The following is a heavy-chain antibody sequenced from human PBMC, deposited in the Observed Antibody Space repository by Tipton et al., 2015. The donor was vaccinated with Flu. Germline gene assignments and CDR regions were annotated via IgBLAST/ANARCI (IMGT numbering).Heavy chain of an antibody. J-gene: IGHJ4*02. V-gene: IGHV3-48*03. CDR3: ARGEYSGYDSLV. Sequence: SGFTFSSYEMNWLRQAPGKGLEWVSYISSSGTTIYYADSLQGRFTMSRDNAMNSLYLQMNSLRAEDTAVYYCARGEYSGYDSLVWGQGTLVAVSS. CDR2: ISSSGTTI. D-gene: IGHD5-12*01. CDR1: GFTFSSYE.